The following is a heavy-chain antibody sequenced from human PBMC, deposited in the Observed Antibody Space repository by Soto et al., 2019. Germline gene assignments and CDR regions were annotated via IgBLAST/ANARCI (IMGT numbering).Heavy chain of an antibody. J-gene: IGHJ3*02. Sequence: WASVKVSCKASGYTFTSYYMHWVRQAPGQGLEWMGIINPSGGSTSYAQKFQGRVTMTRDTSTSTVYMELSSLRSEDTAVYYCARDGKGVGDILTGYSAFDIWGQGTMVTVSS. CDR3: ARDGKGVGDILTGYSAFDI. V-gene: IGHV1-46*03. D-gene: IGHD3-9*01. CDR1: GYTFTSYY. CDR2: INPSGGST.